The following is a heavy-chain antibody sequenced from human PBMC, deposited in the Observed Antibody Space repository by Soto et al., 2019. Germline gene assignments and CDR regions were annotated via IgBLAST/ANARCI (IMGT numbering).Heavy chain of an antibody. Sequence: GGSLRLSCAACGFSVTNNYMNWVRQAPGKGLEWVSIIDIGGNTYYADSVKDRFIISRDNSRNTLYLHMDSLRAEDTAVYYCARGRGSTGYLGREHYFDYWGQGTLVTVSS. D-gene: IGHD2-2*01. CDR1: GFSVTNNY. V-gene: IGHV3-66*01. J-gene: IGHJ4*02. CDR2: IDIGGNT. CDR3: ARGRGSTGYLGREHYFDY.